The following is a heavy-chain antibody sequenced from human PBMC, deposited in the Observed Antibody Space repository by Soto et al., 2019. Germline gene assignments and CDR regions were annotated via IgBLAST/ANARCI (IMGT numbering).Heavy chain of an antibody. J-gene: IGHJ4*02. Sequence: QITLKESGPRLVKPTQTLTRTCTFSGFSLSTSGVGGGLLRQPPGKALEWLALIYWDDDKRYSPSLKSRLTITKDTSKNQVVLTMTNMDPVDTATYYCSHRLGGDYADYWGQGTLVTVSS. CDR1: GFSLSTSGVG. CDR2: IYWDDDK. V-gene: IGHV2-5*02. CDR3: SHRLGGDYADY.